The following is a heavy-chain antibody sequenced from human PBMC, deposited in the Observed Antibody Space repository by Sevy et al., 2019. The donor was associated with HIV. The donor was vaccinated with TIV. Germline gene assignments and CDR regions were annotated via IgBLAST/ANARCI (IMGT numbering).Heavy chain of an antibody. CDR3: ARDPLAAAAPENWFDP. D-gene: IGHD6-13*01. J-gene: IGHJ5*02. CDR2: ISAYNGNT. Sequence: ASVKVSCKASGYTFTSYGTSWVRQAPGQGLEWMGWISAYNGNTNYAQKLQGRVTMTTDTSTSTAYMELRSLRSDDTAMYYCARDPLAAAAPENWFDPWGQGTLVTVSS. V-gene: IGHV1-18*01. CDR1: GYTFTSYG.